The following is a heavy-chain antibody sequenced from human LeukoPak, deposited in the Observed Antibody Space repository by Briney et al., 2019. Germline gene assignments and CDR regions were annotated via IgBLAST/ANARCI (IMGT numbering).Heavy chain of an antibody. V-gene: IGHV3-48*03. CDR2: ISGSGRTI. Sequence: GSPRLSCAASGFTFSSYEMNWVRQAPGKGLEWLSYISGSGRTIYYADSVRGRFTISRDNARNSLYLQMKSLRADDTAVYYCTRVENIGMDVWGQGTTVTVSS. CDR1: GFTFSSYE. CDR3: TRVENIGMDV. D-gene: IGHD1/OR15-1a*01. J-gene: IGHJ6*02.